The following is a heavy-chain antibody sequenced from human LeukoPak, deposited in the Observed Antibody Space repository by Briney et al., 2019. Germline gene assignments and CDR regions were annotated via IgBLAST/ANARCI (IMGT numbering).Heavy chain of an antibody. CDR1: GYTFTGYY. J-gene: IGHJ4*02. CDR2: IYPNSGAT. V-gene: IGHV1-2*02. Sequence: GASVKVSCKASGYTFTGYYMHWVRQAPGQGLEWMGYIYPNSGATKYAQKFQGRVTMTRDTSISTAYMELSGLRSADTAVYYCGTLLANGPFDYWGQGSLVTVSS. CDR3: GTLLANGPFDY.